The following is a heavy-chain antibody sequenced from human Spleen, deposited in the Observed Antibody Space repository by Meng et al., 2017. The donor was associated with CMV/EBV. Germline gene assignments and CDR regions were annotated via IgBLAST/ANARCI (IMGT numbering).Heavy chain of an antibody. CDR1: GFTFSSYT. J-gene: IGHJ6*02. CDR3: ARDGDSRNWPLYYYGMDV. CDR2: ISYDGSNK. V-gene: IGHV3-30-3*01. D-gene: IGHD6-13*01. Sequence: GESLKISCAASGFTFSSYTMHWVRQAPGKGLEWVAVISYDGSNKYYADSVKGRFTISRDNSKNTLYLQMISLRAGDTAVYYCARDGDSRNWPLYYYGMDVWGQGTTVTVSS.